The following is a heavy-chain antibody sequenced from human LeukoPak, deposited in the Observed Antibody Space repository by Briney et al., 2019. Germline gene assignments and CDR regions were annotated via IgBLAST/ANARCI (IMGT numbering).Heavy chain of an antibody. CDR2: IYYSGST. CDR1: GGSISSGGYY. D-gene: IGHD2-15*01. J-gene: IGHJ5*02. CDR3: ARAGEDCSGGSCYEFDP. V-gene: IGHV4-61*08. Sequence: TSETLSLTCTVSGGSISSGGYYWSWIRQHPGKGLEWIGYIYYSGSTNYNPSLKSRVTISVDTSKNQFSLKLSSVTAADTAVYYCARAGEDCSGGSCYEFDPWGQGTLVTVSS.